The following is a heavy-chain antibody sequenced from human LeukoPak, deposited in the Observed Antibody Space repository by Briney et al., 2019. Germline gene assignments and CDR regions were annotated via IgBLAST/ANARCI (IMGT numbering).Heavy chain of an antibody. J-gene: IGHJ3*02. D-gene: IGHD3-16*02. CDR1: GFTFSDYY. Sequence: PGGSLRLSCAASGFTFSDYYMSWIRQAPGKGLEWVSYISSSGSTIYYADSVKGRFTISRDNAKNSLYLQMNSLRAADTAVYYCVRADGLDYDYVWGSYRSGGAFDIWGQGTMVTVSS. V-gene: IGHV3-11*01. CDR3: VRADGLDYDYVWGSYRSGGAFDI. CDR2: ISSSGSTI.